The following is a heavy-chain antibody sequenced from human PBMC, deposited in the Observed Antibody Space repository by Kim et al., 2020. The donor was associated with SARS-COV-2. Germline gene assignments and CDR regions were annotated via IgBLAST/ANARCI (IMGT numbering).Heavy chain of an antibody. Sequence: SETLSLTCTVSGGSISSYYWSWIRQPPGKGLEWIGYVYYSGSTNYNASLKSRVTISVDTSKNQFSLKLSSVTAADTAVYYCSRSVVTPWVDNWFDPWGQGTLVTVSS. D-gene: IGHD2-21*02. CDR3: SRSVVTPWVDNWFDP. V-gene: IGHV4-59*13. J-gene: IGHJ5*02. CDR2: VYYSGST. CDR1: GGSISSYY.